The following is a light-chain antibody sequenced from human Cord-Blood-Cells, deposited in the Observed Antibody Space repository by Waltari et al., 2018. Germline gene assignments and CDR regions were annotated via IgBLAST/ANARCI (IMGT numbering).Light chain of an antibody. CDR3: SSYTSSSTYV. J-gene: IGLJ1*01. V-gene: IGLV2-14*01. CDR2: DVS. Sequence: QSALTQPASVSGSPGQSITISCTGTSSDVGGYNFVSWYQQHPGKAPKLMIYDVSNRPSGVSNRFSGSKSGNTASLTISGLQAEGDADYYCSSYTSSSTYVFGTGTKVAVL. CDR1: SSDVGGYNF.